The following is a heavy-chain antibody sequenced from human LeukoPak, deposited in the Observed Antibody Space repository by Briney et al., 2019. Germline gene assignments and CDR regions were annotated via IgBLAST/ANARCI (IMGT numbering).Heavy chain of an antibody. CDR1: GHTFTGYY. Sequence: GASVKVSCKASGHTFTGYYMHWVRQAPGQGLEWMGWINPNSGGTNYAQKFQGRVTMTRDTSISTAYMELSRLRSDDTAVYYCARKQYYDFWSGVNWFDPWGQGTLVTVSS. CDR2: INPNSGGT. J-gene: IGHJ5*02. CDR3: ARKQYYDFWSGVNWFDP. D-gene: IGHD3-3*01. V-gene: IGHV1-2*02.